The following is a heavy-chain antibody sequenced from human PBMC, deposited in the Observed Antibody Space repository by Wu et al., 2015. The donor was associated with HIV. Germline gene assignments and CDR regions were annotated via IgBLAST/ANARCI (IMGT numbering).Heavy chain of an antibody. CDR2: INPKSGHT. Sequence: QVQLVQSGAEVTEPGASVMVSCKASQYTFINYDVHWVRQAAGQGLEWMGWINPKSGHTGYSQNFQGRVTLTRDTSISTAYMELSSLRPDDTGVYYCARLGYSSSSVEYYYYMDVWGKGTTVTVSS. V-gene: IGHV1-8*01. D-gene: IGHD6-6*01. J-gene: IGHJ6*03. CDR3: ARLGYSSSSVEYYYYMDV. CDR1: QYTFINYD.